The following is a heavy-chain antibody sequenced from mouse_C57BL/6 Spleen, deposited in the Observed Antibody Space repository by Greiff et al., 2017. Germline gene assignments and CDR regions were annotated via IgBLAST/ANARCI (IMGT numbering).Heavy chain of an antibody. CDR2: ILPGSGST. CDR3: ARYYYGSSYRFAY. V-gene: IGHV1-9*01. CDR1: GYTFTGYW. D-gene: IGHD1-1*01. Sequence: QVQLQQSGAELMKPGASVKLSCKATGYTFTGYWIEWVKQRPGHGLEWIGEILPGSGSTNYNEKFKGKATFTADTSSNTAYMQHSSLTTEDSAIYYCARYYYGSSYRFAYWGQGTLVTVSA. J-gene: IGHJ3*01.